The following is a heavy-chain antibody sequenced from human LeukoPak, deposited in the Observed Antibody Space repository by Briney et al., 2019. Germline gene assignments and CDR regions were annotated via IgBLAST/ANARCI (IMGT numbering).Heavy chain of an antibody. CDR2: ISGSGDTT. D-gene: IGHD4-17*01. CDR1: GVTFSIYA. Sequence: PGGSLRLSSAASGVTFSIYAMTWVRQTPGKGLEWVSSISGSGDTTYYADSVKGRFTISRDNSKNTLYLQMNSLRVGDTAIYYCAKDRYGDYALESWGQGTLVAVSS. J-gene: IGHJ4*02. V-gene: IGHV3-23*01. CDR3: AKDRYGDYALES.